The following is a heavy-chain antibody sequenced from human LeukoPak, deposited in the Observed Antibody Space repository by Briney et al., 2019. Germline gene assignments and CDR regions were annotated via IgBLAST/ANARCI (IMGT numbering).Heavy chain of an antibody. V-gene: IGHV1-2*02. CDR3: ARVRRLYYDILTGYYNNWFDP. D-gene: IGHD3-9*01. J-gene: IGHJ5*02. CDR1: GYTFTGYY. Sequence: ASVKVSCKASGYTFTGYYMHWVRQAPGQGLEWMGWINPNSGGTNYAQKFQGRVTITADESTSTAYMELSSLRSEDTAVYYCARVRRLYYDILTGYYNNWFDPWGQGTLVTVSS. CDR2: INPNSGGT.